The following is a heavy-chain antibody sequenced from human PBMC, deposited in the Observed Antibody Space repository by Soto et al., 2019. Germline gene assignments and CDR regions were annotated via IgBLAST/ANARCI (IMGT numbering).Heavy chain of an antibody. Sequence: TGGSLRLSCAASGFTVSSNYMNWVRQAPGKGLEWVSFIYSGGNTYYADSVKVRFTISRDNSKNRLYLQMNSLRFEDTAVYYCAREVRVRGFAFDIWGQGTMVTVSS. CDR3: AREVRVRGFAFDI. V-gene: IGHV3-66*01. D-gene: IGHD3-3*01. CDR1: GFTVSSNY. CDR2: IYSGGNT. J-gene: IGHJ3*02.